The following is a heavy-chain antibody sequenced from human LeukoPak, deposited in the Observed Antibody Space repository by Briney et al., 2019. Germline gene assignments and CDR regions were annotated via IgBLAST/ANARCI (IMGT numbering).Heavy chain of an antibody. CDR3: ARDTSGSYDY. Sequence: SETLSLTCTVSGGSISSYYWGWIRQPPGKGLEWIGSIYYSGSTYYNPSLKSRVTISVDTSKNQFSLKLSSVTAADTAVYYCARDTSGSYDYWGQGTLVTVSS. V-gene: IGHV4-39*07. J-gene: IGHJ4*02. CDR2: IYYSGST. D-gene: IGHD1-26*01. CDR1: GGSISSYY.